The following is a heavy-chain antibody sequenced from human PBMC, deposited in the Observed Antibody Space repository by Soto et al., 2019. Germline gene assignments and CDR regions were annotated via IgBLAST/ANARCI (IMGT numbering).Heavy chain of an antibody. J-gene: IGHJ4*02. CDR3: ARHRIWKVDY. CDR1: GASIRSSTYQ. V-gene: IGHV4-39*01. Sequence: QLQLQESGPGLLKPSETLSLTCTVSGASIRSSTYQWGWIRQPPGRGLEWIGSAYYSESTYYNPSLKIRVTISVDTSENQFSLKVSSVTAADTAVYYCARHRIWKVDYWGQGTLVTVSS. D-gene: IGHD1-1*01. CDR2: AYYSEST.